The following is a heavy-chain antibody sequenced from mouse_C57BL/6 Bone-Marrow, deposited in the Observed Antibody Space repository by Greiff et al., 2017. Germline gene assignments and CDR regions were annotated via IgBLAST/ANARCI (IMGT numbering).Heavy chain of an antibody. D-gene: IGHD1-1*01. CDR2: FYPGSGSI. V-gene: IGHV1-62-2*01. Sequence: QVQLQQSGAELVKPGASVKLSCKASGYTFTEYTIHWVKQRSGQGLEWIGWFYPGSGSIKYNEKFKDKATLTADKSSSTVYMELSRLTSEDSAVYFCARHECEYYYGSSPLCAYWGQGTLVTVSA. J-gene: IGHJ3*01. CDR1: GYTFTEYT. CDR3: ARHECEYYYGSSPLCAY.